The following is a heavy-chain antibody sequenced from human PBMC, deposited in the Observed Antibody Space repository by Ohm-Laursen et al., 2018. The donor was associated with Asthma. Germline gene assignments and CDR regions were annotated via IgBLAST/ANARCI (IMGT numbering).Heavy chain of an antibody. D-gene: IGHD3-10*01. CDR3: ARGQGSGDISGSDPFDL. J-gene: IGHJ3*01. CDR2: IYPGGAT. CDR1: GFSVSRHF. V-gene: IGHV3-53*01. Sequence: SLRLSCSASGFSVSRHFMNWIRQGPEKGLEWVSDIYPGGATFYADSVKGRFTISRDDPKNTLNLQMSSLRGDDTAVYYCARGQGSGDISGSDPFDLWGQGTTVIVSS.